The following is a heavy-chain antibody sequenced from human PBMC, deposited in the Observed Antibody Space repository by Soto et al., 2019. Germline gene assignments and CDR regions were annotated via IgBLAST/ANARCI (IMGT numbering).Heavy chain of an antibody. CDR2: IIPIFGTA. CDR1: GGTFSSYA. J-gene: IGHJ6*02. Sequence: QVQLVQSGAEVKKPGSSVKVSCKASGGTFSSYAISWVRQAPGQGLEWMGGIIPIFGTANYAQKFQGRVTITADESTSTAYMELSSLRSEDTAVYYCARAPSDYDYGDYPDLGMDVWGQGTTVTVSS. V-gene: IGHV1-69*12. CDR3: ARAPSDYDYGDYPDLGMDV. D-gene: IGHD4-17*01.